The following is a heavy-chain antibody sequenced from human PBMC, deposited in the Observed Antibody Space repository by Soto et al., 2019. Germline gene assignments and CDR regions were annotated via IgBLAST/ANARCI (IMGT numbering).Heavy chain of an antibody. CDR1: GYTFTSYG. CDR2: ISAYNGNT. Sequence: ASVKVSCKASGYTFTSYGISWVRQAPGQGLEWMGWISAYNGNTKYSQKFQGRVTITRDTSASTAYMELSSLRSEDTAVYYCAREYCSSTSCYAGWFDPWGQGTLVTVSS. CDR3: AREYCSSTSCYAGWFDP. D-gene: IGHD2-2*01. V-gene: IGHV1-18*01. J-gene: IGHJ5*02.